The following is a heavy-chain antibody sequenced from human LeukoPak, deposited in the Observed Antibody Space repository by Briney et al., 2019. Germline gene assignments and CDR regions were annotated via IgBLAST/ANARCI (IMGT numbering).Heavy chain of an antibody. V-gene: IGHV3-13*01. J-gene: IGHJ2*01. CDR3: TKVFCGGRGGCAGGSYYDC. CDR2: IGVTGDT. CDR1: GFTFSKDD. Sequence: GGSLRLSCEASGFTFSKDDFHWVRQAPGKGLEWVAAIGVTGDTYYADSVKGRFTISREDAANSLYFQMRSLGAGDTALYYCTKVFCGGRGGCAGGSYYDCWGRGALVTVSS. D-gene: IGHD2-21*01.